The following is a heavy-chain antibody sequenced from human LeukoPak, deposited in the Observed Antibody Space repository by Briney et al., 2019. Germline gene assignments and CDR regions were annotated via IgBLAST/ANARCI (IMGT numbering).Heavy chain of an antibody. J-gene: IGHJ4*02. V-gene: IGHV4-34*01. CDR3: ARVDGEGYSGSYHEDY. CDR1: GGFFSVYY. CDR2: INHSGST. D-gene: IGHD1-26*01. Sequence: SETLSLTCAVYGGFFSVYYWSWIRQPPGKGLEWIGEINHSGSTNYNPSLKSRVPISVDTSKNQFSLKLSSVTAADTAVYYCARVDGEGYSGSYHEDYWGQGTLVTVSS.